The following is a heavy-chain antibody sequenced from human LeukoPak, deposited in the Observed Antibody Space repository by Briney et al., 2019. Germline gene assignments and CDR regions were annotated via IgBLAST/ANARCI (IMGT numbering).Heavy chain of an antibody. CDR1: GFTFSSYG. CDR2: IRYDGSNK. Sequence: PGGSLRLSCAASGFTFSSYGMHWVRQAPGKGLEWVAFIRYDGSNKYYADSVKGRFTISRDNSKNTLYLQMNSLRAEDTAVYYCAKDTRDYGDYHYAFEIWGQGTMVTVSS. CDR3: AKDTRDYGDYHYAFEI. D-gene: IGHD4-17*01. J-gene: IGHJ3*02. V-gene: IGHV3-30*02.